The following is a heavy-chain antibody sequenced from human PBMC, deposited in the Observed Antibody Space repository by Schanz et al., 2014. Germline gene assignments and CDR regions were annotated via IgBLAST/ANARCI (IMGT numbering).Heavy chain of an antibody. D-gene: IGHD6-13*01. J-gene: IGHJ4*02. Sequence: EVQLVQSGGGLVQPGGSLRLSCAASGFTFSSHWMHWVRQDPGKGLVWVARINSVGSNTDYADSVTGRFTISRDNAKNTLYLQINTMRAEDTAVYYCTRSQGSSFDSWGQGTLVTVSS. CDR3: TRSQGSSFDS. CDR1: GFTFSSHW. CDR2: INSVGSNT. V-gene: IGHV3-74*01.